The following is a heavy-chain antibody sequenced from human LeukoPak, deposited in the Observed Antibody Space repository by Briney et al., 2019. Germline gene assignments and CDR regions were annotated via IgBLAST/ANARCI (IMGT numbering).Heavy chain of an antibody. CDR1: GGTFSSFG. D-gene: IGHD4-17*01. Sequence: ASVKVSCKASGGTFSSFGISWVRQAPGQGLEWMGGTIPIFGSANYAPKFQGRVTVTTDESTSTAYMDLSSLRFDDTAVYYCATVAPYGDYEVDAFDIWGQGTMVTVSS. CDR2: TIPIFGSA. J-gene: IGHJ3*02. V-gene: IGHV1-69*05. CDR3: ATVAPYGDYEVDAFDI.